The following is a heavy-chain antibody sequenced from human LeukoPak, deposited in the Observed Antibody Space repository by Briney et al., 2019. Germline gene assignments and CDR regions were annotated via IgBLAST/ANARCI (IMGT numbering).Heavy chain of an antibody. V-gene: IGHV3-53*01. CDR2: IYSGGVT. D-gene: IGHD6-13*01. Sequence: GGSLRLSCAASGFTVSSNYMSWVHRAPGKGLEWVSLIYSGGVTYYADSVKGRFTISRDNSKNTLYLQMNSLRAEDTAVYYCARAGGGDKQQLVWYFDLWGRGTLVTVSP. CDR1: GFTVSSNY. J-gene: IGHJ2*01. CDR3: ARAGGGDKQQLVWYFDL.